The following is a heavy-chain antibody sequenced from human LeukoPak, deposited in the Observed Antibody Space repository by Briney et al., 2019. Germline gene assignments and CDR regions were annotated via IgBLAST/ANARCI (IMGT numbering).Heavy chain of an antibody. CDR3: ATIYGYCSGGSCYGGDYFDY. D-gene: IGHD2-15*01. V-gene: IGHV1-69*05. Sequence: GASVKVSCKASGGTFSSYAISWVRQAPGQGLEWMGGIIPIFGTANYAQKFQGRVTITTDESTSTAYMELSSLRSEDTAVYYCATIYGYCSGGSCYGGDYFDYWGQGTLVTVSS. CDR1: GGTFSSYA. J-gene: IGHJ4*02. CDR2: IIPIFGTA.